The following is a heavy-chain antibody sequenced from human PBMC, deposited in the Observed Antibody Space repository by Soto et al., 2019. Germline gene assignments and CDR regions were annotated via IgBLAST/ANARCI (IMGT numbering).Heavy chain of an antibody. CDR3: VSDRGYGHASVPYS. D-gene: IGHD5-18*01. CDR1: GFAFSSYG. V-gene: IGHV3-30*03. J-gene: IGHJ4*02. Sequence: QAPLVESGGGVVQPGRSLRLSCAASGFAFSSYGMHWVRQAPGTGLEWVAVISYDGSLQHYADSVKGRFTISRDNSXNMVLLQISSLRAEDTAVYYCVSDRGYGHASVPYSWGQGTLVSVSS. CDR2: ISYDGSLQ.